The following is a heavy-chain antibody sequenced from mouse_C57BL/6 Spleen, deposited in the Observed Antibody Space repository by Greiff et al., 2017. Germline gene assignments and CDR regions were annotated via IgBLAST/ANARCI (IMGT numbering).Heavy chain of an antibody. Sequence: VQGVESGPGLVAPSQSLSITCTVSGFSLTSYAISWVRQPPGKGLEWLGVIWTGGGTNYNSALKSRLSISKDNSKSQVFLKMNSLQTDDTARYYCARNLPYSSGFSFDYWGQGTTLTVSS. CDR1: GFSLTSYA. D-gene: IGHD3-2*02. J-gene: IGHJ2*01. CDR3: ARNLPYSSGFSFDY. CDR2: IWTGGGT. V-gene: IGHV2-9-1*01.